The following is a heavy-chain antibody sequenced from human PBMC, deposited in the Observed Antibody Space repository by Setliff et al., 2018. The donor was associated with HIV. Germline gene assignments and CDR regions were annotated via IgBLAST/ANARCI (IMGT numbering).Heavy chain of an antibody. CDR3: ARSLVPSGYYYGRHAFDI. CDR1: GASIRGHY. Sequence: SETLSLTCSVSGASIRGHYWSWIRQSPGKGLEWIGNIYYSGNTNYNPSFKSLFTISVDTSKNQFSLRVNSVTAADTAVYYCARSLVPSGYYYGRHAFDIWGQGTKVTVSS. CDR2: IYYSGNT. V-gene: IGHV4-59*08. D-gene: IGHD3-22*01. J-gene: IGHJ3*02.